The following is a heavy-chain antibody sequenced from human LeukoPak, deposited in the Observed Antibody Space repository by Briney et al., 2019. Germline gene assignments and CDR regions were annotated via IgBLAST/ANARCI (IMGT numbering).Heavy chain of an antibody. J-gene: IGHJ6*02. CDR2: INPNSGGT. CDR1: GYTFTSYG. D-gene: IGHD3-10*01. V-gene: IGHV1-2*04. Sequence: ASVKVSCKASGYTFTSYGISWVRQAPGQGLEWMGWINPNSGGTNYAQKFQGWVTMTRDTSISTAYMELSRLRSDDTAVYYCARDEGYYGSGSYQQEYYYGMDVWGQGTTVTVSS. CDR3: ARDEGYYGSGSYQQEYYYGMDV.